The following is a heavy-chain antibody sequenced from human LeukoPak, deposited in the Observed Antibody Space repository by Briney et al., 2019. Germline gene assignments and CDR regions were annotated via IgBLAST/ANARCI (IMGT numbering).Heavy chain of an antibody. Sequence: GGSLRLSCAASRFTFSNYAMSWVRQAPGKGLEWVSTISGSRGSTYYADSVKGRFTISRDNSKNTLYLQMNSLRAENTAVYYCAKNHYYGVLGLFQNWGQGTLVTVSS. J-gene: IGHJ1*01. CDR2: ISGSRGST. V-gene: IGHV3-23*01. D-gene: IGHD3-10*01. CDR1: RFTFSNYA. CDR3: AKNHYYGVLGLFQN.